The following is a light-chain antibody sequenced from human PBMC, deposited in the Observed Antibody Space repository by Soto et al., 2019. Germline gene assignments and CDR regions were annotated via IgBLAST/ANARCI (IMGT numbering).Light chain of an antibody. CDR1: SSDVGGYNS. J-gene: IGLJ2*01. V-gene: IGLV2-11*01. Sequence: QSALTQPRSVSGSPGQSVTISCTGTSSDVGGYNSVSWYQHHPGKAPKLMIYDVTKRPSGVPDRFSVSKSGNTASLTISGLQAEDEADYYCCSYAGSRVVFGGGTKLTVL. CDR2: DVT. CDR3: CSYAGSRVV.